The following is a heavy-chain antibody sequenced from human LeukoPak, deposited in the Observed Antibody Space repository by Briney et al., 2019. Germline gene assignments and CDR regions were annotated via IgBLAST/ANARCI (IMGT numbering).Heavy chain of an antibody. CDR3: ARSVGYDILTGSTLTT. Sequence: ASVTVSCKASGYTFTNYGISWVRQAPGQGGAWMGWISAYNGNTNYPQKLQGRVTITTDTATSTAYMELRSLRSDDTAVYYCARSVGYDILTGSTLTTWGQGTLVTVSS. D-gene: IGHD3-9*01. J-gene: IGHJ4*02. CDR2: ISAYNGNT. V-gene: IGHV1-18*01. CDR1: GYTFTNYG.